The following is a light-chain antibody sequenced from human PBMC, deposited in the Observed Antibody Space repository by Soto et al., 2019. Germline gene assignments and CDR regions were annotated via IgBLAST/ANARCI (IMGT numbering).Light chain of an antibody. V-gene: IGLV2-14*01. CDR3: SSYTSSSTWV. CDR2: EVS. J-gene: IGLJ3*02. Sequence: ALTQPASVSGSPGQSITISCTGTSSDVGGYNYVSWYQQHPGKAPKLMIYEVSNQPSGVSNRFSGSKSGNTASLTISGLQAEDEADYYCSSYTSSSTWVFGGGTKLTVL. CDR1: SSDVGGYNY.